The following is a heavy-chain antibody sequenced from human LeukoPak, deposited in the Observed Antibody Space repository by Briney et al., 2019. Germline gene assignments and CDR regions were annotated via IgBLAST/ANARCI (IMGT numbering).Heavy chain of an antibody. V-gene: IGHV1-8*01. CDR3: ARGLETYYDFWSGYYPPDY. D-gene: IGHD3-3*01. J-gene: IGHJ4*02. CDR2: MNSNSGNT. CDR1: GYTFTSYD. Sequence: GASVKVSCKASGYTFTSYDINWVRQATGQGLEWMGWMNSNSGNTGYAQKFQGRVTMTRNTSISTAYMELSSLRSEDTAVYYCARGLETYYDFWSGYYPPDYWGQGTLVTVSS.